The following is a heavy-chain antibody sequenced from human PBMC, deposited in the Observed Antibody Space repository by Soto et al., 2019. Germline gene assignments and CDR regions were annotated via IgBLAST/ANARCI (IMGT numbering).Heavy chain of an antibody. CDR1: GGSISNYY. D-gene: IGHD6-19*01. V-gene: IGHV4-59*13. CDR3: ARVKAVAGWRQFDP. J-gene: IGHJ5*02. CDR2: VYNTGST. Sequence: QVQLRESGPGLVKPSETLSLTCTVSGGSISNYYWSWIRQPPGKGLEWIGYVYNTGSTNYNPSLKSRVTISADTSKNQFSLRLSSVTAADTAVYYCARVKAVAGWRQFDPWGQGTQVTVSS.